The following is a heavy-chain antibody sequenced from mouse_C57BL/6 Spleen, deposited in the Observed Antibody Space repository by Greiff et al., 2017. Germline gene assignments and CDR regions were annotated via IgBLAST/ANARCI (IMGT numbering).Heavy chain of an antibody. D-gene: IGHD1-1*01. V-gene: IGHV1-15*01. CDR1: GYTFTDYE. CDR2: IDPETGGT. CDR3: TRDYGSSWAMDY. Sequence: VQGVESGAELVRPGASVTLSCKASGYTFTDYEMHWVKQTPVHGLEWIGAIDPETGGTAYNQKFKGKAILTADKSSSTAYMELRSLTSEDSAVYYCTRDYGSSWAMDYWGQGTSVTVSS. J-gene: IGHJ4*01.